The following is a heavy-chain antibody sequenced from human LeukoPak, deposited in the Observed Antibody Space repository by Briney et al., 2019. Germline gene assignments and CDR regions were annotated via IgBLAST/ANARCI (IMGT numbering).Heavy chain of an antibody. D-gene: IGHD1-14*01. V-gene: IGHV3-30*03. J-gene: IGHJ4*02. Sequence: GGSLRLSCAASGFTFSSYGMHWVRQAPGKGLEWVAVISYDGSNKYYADSVKGRFTISRDNSKNTLYLQMNSLRAEDTAVYYCARVREVGWYHRVNFDYWGQGTLATVSS. CDR1: GFTFSSYG. CDR3: ARVREVGWYHRVNFDY. CDR2: ISYDGSNK.